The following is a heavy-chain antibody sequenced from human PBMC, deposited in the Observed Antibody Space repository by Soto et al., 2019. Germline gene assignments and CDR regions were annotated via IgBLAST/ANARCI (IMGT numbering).Heavy chain of an antibody. CDR3: ARGGLLGFRDSHPWFDP. V-gene: IGHV1-69*06. Sequence: ASVKVSCKASGGTFSSYAISWVRQAPGQGLEWMGGIIPIFGTANYAQKFQGRVTITADKSTSTAYMELSSLRSEDTAVYYCARGGLLGFRDSHPWFDPWGQGTLVTVSS. J-gene: IGHJ5*02. CDR1: GGTFSSYA. CDR2: IIPIFGTA. D-gene: IGHD2-15*01.